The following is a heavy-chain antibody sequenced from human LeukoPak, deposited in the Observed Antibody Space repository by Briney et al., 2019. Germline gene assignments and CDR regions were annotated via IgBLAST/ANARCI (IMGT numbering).Heavy chain of an antibody. D-gene: IGHD3-22*01. Sequence: PSETLSLTCTVSGDSINSYYWNWIRQPAGKGLEWIGRIYITEGTNYNPSLKSRVTMSVDTSKNQFSLKVNSVTAADTAVYYCARDKTYYYDSSSPLDYWGQGTLVTVSS. CDR2: IYITEGT. V-gene: IGHV4-4*07. CDR3: ARDKTYYYDSSSPLDY. CDR1: GDSINSYY. J-gene: IGHJ4*02.